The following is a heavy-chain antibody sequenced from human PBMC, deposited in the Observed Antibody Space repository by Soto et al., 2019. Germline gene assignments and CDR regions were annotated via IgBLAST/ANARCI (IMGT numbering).Heavy chain of an antibody. CDR3: ARDAPTYYYDSSGYYYGPLFNY. D-gene: IGHD3-22*01. CDR1: GYTFTSYG. Sequence: GASVKVSCKASGYTFTSYGISWVRQAPGQGLEWMGWISAYNGNTNYAQKLQGRVTMTTDTSTSTAYRELRSLSSVDTGVYYCARDAPTYYYDSSGYYYGPLFNYWGQGTLVTV. J-gene: IGHJ4*02. CDR2: ISAYNGNT. V-gene: IGHV1-18*04.